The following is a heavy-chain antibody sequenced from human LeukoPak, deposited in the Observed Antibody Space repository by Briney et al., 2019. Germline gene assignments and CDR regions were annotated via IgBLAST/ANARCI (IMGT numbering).Heavy chain of an antibody. D-gene: IGHD4-17*01. V-gene: IGHV3-48*03. CDR2: ISSSAGAI. Sequence: GGSLRLSCVASGLTFTTAEMNWVRQAPGKGLEWISYISSSAGAIYYADSVKGRFTISRDNAQSSLSLQMTDLRVEDTAVYYCARAKYDDSSYYFDSWGQGTLVTVSS. J-gene: IGHJ4*02. CDR1: GLTFTTAE. CDR3: ARAKYDDSSYYFDS.